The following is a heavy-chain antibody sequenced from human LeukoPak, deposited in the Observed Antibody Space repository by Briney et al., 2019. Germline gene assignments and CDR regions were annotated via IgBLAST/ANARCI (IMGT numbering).Heavy chain of an antibody. CDR1: GGSISSSSYY. Sequence: SETLSLTCTVSGGSISSSSYYWGWIRQPPGKGLEWIGSIYYSGSTYYNPSLKSRVTMSVDTSKNQFSLKLSSVTAADTAVYYCARVTRVVPAALDAFDIWGQGTMVTVSS. J-gene: IGHJ3*02. CDR2: IYYSGST. CDR3: ARVTRVVPAALDAFDI. V-gene: IGHV4-39*07. D-gene: IGHD2-2*01.